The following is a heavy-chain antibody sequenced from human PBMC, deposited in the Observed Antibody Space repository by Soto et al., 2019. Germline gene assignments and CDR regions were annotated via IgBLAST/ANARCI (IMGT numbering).Heavy chain of an antibody. CDR2: IYHSGST. Sequence: SETLSLTCAVSGGSISSSDWWSWVRQPPGKGLEWIGEIYHSGSTNYNPSLKSRVTISVDKSKNQFSLKLSSVTAADTAVYYCARVRKTTVTYYYYGMDVWGQGTTVTVSS. CDR3: ARVRKTTVTYYYYGMDV. V-gene: IGHV4-4*02. CDR1: GGSISSSDW. D-gene: IGHD4-17*01. J-gene: IGHJ6*02.